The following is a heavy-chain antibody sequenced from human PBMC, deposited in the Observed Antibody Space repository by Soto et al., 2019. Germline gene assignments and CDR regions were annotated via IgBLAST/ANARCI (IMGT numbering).Heavy chain of an antibody. CDR2: MHYSGST. J-gene: IGHJ5*02. D-gene: IGHD6-13*01. Sequence: SETLSLTCTVSGVSFRSSDYYWGWIRQPPNKGLEWIGSMHYSGSTFYNPSLKSRVSISVDTSKNQFSLKLTSVTAADTAIYYCARPGYSSNWYWFDTWGQGTLLTVSS. V-gene: IGHV4-39*01. CDR1: GVSFRSSDYY. CDR3: ARPGYSSNWYWFDT.